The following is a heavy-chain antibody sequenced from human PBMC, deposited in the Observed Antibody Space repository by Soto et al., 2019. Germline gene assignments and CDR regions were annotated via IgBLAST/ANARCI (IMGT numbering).Heavy chain of an antibody. J-gene: IGHJ5*02. CDR3: VRGPRYCSTSMCFAGVTWFDT. CDR1: GYIFTSYG. CDR2: ISGYNGNT. V-gene: IGHV1-18*04. D-gene: IGHD2-2*01. Sequence: SVKVSCKASGYIFTSYGISWVRQAPGQGLEWLGWISGYNGNTNYAQKVQGRVTLTTDKSTNTAYMDLWSLTSDDTAVYYCVRGPRYCSTSMCFAGVTWFDTWGQGPPVPVPS.